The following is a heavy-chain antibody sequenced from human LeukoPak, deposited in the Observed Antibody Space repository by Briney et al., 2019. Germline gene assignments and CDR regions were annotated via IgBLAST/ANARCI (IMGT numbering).Heavy chain of an antibody. CDR1: GGTFSSYA. CDR2: TIPILGIA. D-gene: IGHD3-22*01. J-gene: IGHJ4*02. CDR3: ARDPDYYDSSGYYGGDY. V-gene: IGHV1-69*04. Sequence: ASVKVSCKASGGTFSSYAISWVRQAPGQGLDWMGRTIPILGIANYAQKFQGRVTITADKSTSTAYMELSSLRSEDTAVYYCARDPDYYDSSGYYGGDYWGQGTLVTVSS.